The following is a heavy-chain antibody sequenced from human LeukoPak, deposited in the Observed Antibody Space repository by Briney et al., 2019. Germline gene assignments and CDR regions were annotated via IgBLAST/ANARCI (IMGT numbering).Heavy chain of an antibody. CDR3: AKASDILTGYYSEVDY. CDR1: GFTFDDYA. D-gene: IGHD3-9*01. CDR2: ISWNSGSI. V-gene: IGHV3-9*01. J-gene: IGHJ4*02. Sequence: GRSLRLSCAASGFTFDDYAMHWVRQAPGKGLEWVSGISWNSGSIGYADPVKGRFTISRDNAKNSLYLQMNSLRAEDTALYYCAKASDILTGYYSEVDYWGQGTLVTVSS.